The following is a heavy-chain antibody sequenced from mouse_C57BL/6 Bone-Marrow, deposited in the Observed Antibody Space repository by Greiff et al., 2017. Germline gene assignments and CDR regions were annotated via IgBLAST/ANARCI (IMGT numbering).Heavy chain of an antibody. D-gene: IGHD1-1*01. V-gene: IGHV1-9*01. CDR2: IFPGSGST. J-gene: IGHJ1*03. CDR1: GYKFTGYW. CDR3: ARTRGLYGWYFDV. Sequence: QVQLQPSGAELMKPGASVKFSCTATGYKFTGYWIDWVKQRPGPGLEWIGRIFPGSGSTNYNEKFKGKATFTADTSSNTAYMQLSSLTTEDSAIYDCARTRGLYGWYFDVWGTGTTVTVSS.